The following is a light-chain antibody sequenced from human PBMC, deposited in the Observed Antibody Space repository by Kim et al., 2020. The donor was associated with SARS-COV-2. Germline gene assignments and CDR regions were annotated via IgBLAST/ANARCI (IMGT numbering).Light chain of an antibody. CDR1: QSVSSN. CDR3: QQYNTWPLT. V-gene: IGKV3D-15*01. J-gene: IGKJ5*01. Sequence: EIVMTQSPGTLSVSPGERVTLSCRASQSVSSNLAWYEQKAGQTPRLVMYDASTRATGIPARFSGSGFGTEFTLTIGSLQSEDFAVYYCQQYNTWPLTFGQGTRLEIK. CDR2: DAS.